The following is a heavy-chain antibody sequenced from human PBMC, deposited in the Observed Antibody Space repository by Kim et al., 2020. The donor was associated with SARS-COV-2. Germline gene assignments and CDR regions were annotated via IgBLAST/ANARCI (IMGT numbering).Heavy chain of an antibody. V-gene: IGHV3-15*01. Sequence: GGSLRLSCAASGFTFSNAWMSWVRQAPGKGLEWVGRIKSKTDGGTTDYAAPVKGRFTISRDDSKNTLYLQMNSLKTEDTAVYYCTTALLWFGELLDIWGQGTMVTVSS. D-gene: IGHD3-10*01. CDR3: TTALLWFGELLDI. CDR2: IKSKTDGGTT. CDR1: GFTFSNAW. J-gene: IGHJ3*02.